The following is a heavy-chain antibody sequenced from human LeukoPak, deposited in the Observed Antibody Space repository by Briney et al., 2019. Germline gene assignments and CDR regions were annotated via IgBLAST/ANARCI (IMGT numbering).Heavy chain of an antibody. CDR1: GFTFSSYS. Sequence: GGSLRLSCAASGFTFSSYSMNWVRQAPGKGLEWVAVISYDGSNKYYADSVKGRFTISRDNSKNTLYLQMNSLRAEDTAVYYCAKGEVGFDYWGQGTLVTVSS. CDR2: ISYDGSNK. D-gene: IGHD1-26*01. CDR3: AKGEVGFDY. V-gene: IGHV3-30*18. J-gene: IGHJ4*02.